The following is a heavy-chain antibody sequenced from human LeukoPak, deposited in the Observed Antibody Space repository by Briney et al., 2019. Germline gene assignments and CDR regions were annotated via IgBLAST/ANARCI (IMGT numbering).Heavy chain of an antibody. CDR1: GYTLTELS. J-gene: IGHJ6*03. CDR2: FDPEDGET. V-gene: IGHV1-24*01. Sequence: GASVKVSCKVSGYTLTELSMHWVRQAPGKGLEWMGGFDPEDGETIYAQKFQGRVTMTEDTSTDTAYMELSSLRSEDTAVYYCATGGAARPGTYYYYYYMDVWGKGTTVTVSS. CDR3: ATGGAARPGTYYYYYYMDV. D-gene: IGHD6-6*01.